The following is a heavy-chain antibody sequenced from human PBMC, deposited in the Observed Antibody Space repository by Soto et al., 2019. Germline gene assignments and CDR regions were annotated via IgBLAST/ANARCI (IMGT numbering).Heavy chain of an antibody. CDR2: VSGSGGST. D-gene: IGHD3-10*01. CDR3: ANASGWFGEFDY. Sequence: EVQLLESGGGLVQPGGSLRLSCAASGFTFSSYAMSWVRQAPGKGLELVSAVSGSGGSTYYADSVKGRCTISRDNSKNALDLQMNGLRAEDTAVYYCANASGWFGEFDYWGQGTLVTVSS. V-gene: IGHV3-23*01. CDR1: GFTFSSYA. J-gene: IGHJ4*02.